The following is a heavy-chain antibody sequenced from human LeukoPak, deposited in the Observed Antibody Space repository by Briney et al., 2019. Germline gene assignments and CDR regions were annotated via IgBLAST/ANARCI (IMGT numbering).Heavy chain of an antibody. CDR3: ARDRKRWLQLFDAFDI. CDR2: ISSNGGGT. V-gene: IGHV3-64*02. J-gene: IGHJ3*02. Sequence: PGGSLRLSCAASGFVFSNYAMHWVRQAPGKGLQYVSAISSNGGGTYYADSVKGRFSISRDNSKNTLYLQMNSLRAEDTAVYYCARDRKRWLQLFDAFDIWGQGTMVTVSS. CDR1: GFVFSNYA. D-gene: IGHD5-24*01.